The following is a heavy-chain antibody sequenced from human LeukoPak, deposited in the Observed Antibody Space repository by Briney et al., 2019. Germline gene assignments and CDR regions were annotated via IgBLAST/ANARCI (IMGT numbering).Heavy chain of an antibody. Sequence: SETLSLTCTVSGGSISSSSSDWRWIRQPPGRGLEWIGNIYHKGTAHYNPSLVGRVTISVDTSKNQFSLKLSSVTAADTAVYYCAREEEGWSDERYFDSWGQGTLVTVSS. CDR2: IYHKGTA. V-gene: IGHV4-39*07. CDR3: AREEEGWSDERYFDS. J-gene: IGHJ4*02. D-gene: IGHD1-1*01. CDR1: GGSISSSSSD.